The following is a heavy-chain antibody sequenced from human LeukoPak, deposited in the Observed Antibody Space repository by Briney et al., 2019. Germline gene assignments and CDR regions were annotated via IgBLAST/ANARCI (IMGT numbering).Heavy chain of an antibody. CDR2: ISGSGGST. J-gene: IGHJ4*02. Sequence: WIRQPPGKGLEWVSAISGSGGSTYYADSVKGRFTISRDNSKNTLYPQMNSLRAEDTAVYYCAKSALPRVLLWFGELLAGNFDYWGQGTLVTVSS. D-gene: IGHD3-10*01. V-gene: IGHV3-23*01. CDR3: AKSALPRVLLWFGELLAGNFDY.